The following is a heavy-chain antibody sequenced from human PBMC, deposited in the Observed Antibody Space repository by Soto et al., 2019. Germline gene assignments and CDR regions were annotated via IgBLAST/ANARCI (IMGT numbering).Heavy chain of an antibody. Sequence: QVQLVQSGAEVKKPGAAVKVSCKASGYTFIGYYIHWVRQAPGQGLEWMGRINPRSGDTTYAQKFQGRLTMTRDTSISTAYMELSSLRSDDTAVYYCGRDGVGATTLGWFDPWGQGSLVTVSS. J-gene: IGHJ5*02. CDR2: INPRSGDT. CDR3: GRDGVGATTLGWFDP. CDR1: GYTFIGYY. V-gene: IGHV1-2*06. D-gene: IGHD1-26*01.